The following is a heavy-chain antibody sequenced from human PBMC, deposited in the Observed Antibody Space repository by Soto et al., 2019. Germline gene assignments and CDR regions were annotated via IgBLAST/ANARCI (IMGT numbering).Heavy chain of an antibody. J-gene: IGHJ4*02. CDR2: IYYSGST. V-gene: IGHV4-31*03. CDR1: GGSISSGGYY. Sequence: SETLSLTCTVSGGSISSGGYYWSWIRQHPGKGLEWIGYIYYSGSTYYNPSLKSRVTISVDTSKNQFSLKLSSVTAADTAVYYCARGMVRGVSVDYWGQGTLVTVSS. D-gene: IGHD3-10*01. CDR3: ARGMVRGVSVDY.